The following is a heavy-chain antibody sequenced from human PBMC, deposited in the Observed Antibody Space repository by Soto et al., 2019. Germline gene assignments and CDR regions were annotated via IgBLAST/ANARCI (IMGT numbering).Heavy chain of an antibody. Sequence: GGSLRLSCAASGFTFSSYAMHWVRQAPGKGLEWVAVISYDGSNKYYADSVKGRFTISRDNSKNTLYLQMNSLRAEDTAVYYCARSGYDSFDVDYFDYWGQGTLVTVSS. CDR3: ARSGYDSFDVDYFDY. J-gene: IGHJ4*02. CDR2: ISYDGSNK. V-gene: IGHV3-30-3*01. D-gene: IGHD5-12*01. CDR1: GFTFSSYA.